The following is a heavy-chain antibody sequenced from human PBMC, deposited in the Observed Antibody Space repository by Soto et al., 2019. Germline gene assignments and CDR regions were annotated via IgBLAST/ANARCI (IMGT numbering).Heavy chain of an antibody. V-gene: IGHV3-30*18. J-gene: IGHJ4*02. D-gene: IGHD3-22*01. Sequence: GGSLRLSCAASGFIFSNFGMHWVRQAPGKGLEWVAVISYDGTNKYYADSVKGRFIISRDNSKNTLDLQMNSLRAEDTAVYYCAKGDYYHSRLSFDYWGQGTLVTVSS. CDR1: GFIFSNFG. CDR3: AKGDYYHSRLSFDY. CDR2: ISYDGTNK.